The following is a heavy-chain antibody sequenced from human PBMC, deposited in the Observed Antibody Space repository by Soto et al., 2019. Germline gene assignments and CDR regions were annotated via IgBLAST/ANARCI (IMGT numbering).Heavy chain of an antibody. Sequence: SETLSLTCAVYGGSFSDHYWSWIRQPPGKGLEWIGEINHSGSTSYNPSLKSRVTISVDTSKNQLSLKLSSVTAADTAVYYCARVSSSSGWYYFDYWGRGTLVTVSS. CDR3: ARVSSSSGWYYFDY. J-gene: IGHJ4*02. V-gene: IGHV4-34*01. CDR2: INHSGST. CDR1: GGSFSDHY. D-gene: IGHD6-19*01.